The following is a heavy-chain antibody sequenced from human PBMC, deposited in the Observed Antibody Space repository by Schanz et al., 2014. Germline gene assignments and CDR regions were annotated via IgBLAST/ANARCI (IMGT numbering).Heavy chain of an antibody. D-gene: IGHD3-3*01. Sequence: QVHLVQSGAEVKRPGASVKVSCKASGYTFTTYAMSWVRQAPGQGLEWVGWISVYTGNTKYGQKVQGRVTMTTDTSTSTAYMELRSLRSDDTAVYYCARSAGRDFWSGYYTRFDYWGQGTLVTVSS. V-gene: IGHV1-18*01. J-gene: IGHJ4*02. CDR2: ISVYTGNT. CDR1: GYTFTTYA. CDR3: ARSAGRDFWSGYYTRFDY.